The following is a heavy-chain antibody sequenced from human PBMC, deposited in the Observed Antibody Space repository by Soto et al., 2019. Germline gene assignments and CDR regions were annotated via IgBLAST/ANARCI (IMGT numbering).Heavy chain of an antibody. CDR2: FDPEDGET. D-gene: IGHD3-3*01. CDR3: ATIRFFEPGFR. J-gene: IGHJ4*02. V-gene: IGHV1-24*01. CDR1: GYTXTELS. Sequence: SXKVSFKVSGYTXTELSMNWVRQAPGKGLEWSGGFDPEDGETIYAQKFQGRVTMTEETSTDTAYMELSRLRPEDTAVYYCATIRFFEPGFRWGQGTLGTVSS.